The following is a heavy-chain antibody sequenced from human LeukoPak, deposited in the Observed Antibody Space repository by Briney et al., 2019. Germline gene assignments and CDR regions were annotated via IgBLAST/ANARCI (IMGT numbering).Heavy chain of an antibody. CDR2: ISRDGGST. V-gene: IGHV3-43*02. D-gene: IGHD3-10*01. J-gene: IGHJ4*02. CDR1: GFTFDYYA. CDR3: AKDIGEQWFFDY. Sequence: GGSLRLSCAASGFTFDYYAMHWVRQAPGKGLEWVSLISRDGGSTYYADSVKGRFTISGDNSKNSLYLQMNSLRTEDTALYYCAKDIGEQWFFDYWGQGTLVTVSP.